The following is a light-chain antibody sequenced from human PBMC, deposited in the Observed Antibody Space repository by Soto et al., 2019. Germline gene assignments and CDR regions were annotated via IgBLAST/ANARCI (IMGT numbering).Light chain of an antibody. Sequence: EIEMTQSPAALSASPGERATISCRAGQGVSSNLAWYQQKPGQAPRLLIYGASTRATGVPARFSGSGSGTDFTLTISSLQPEDFALYYCQQRNNWPVAFGQGTRLEIK. J-gene: IGKJ5*01. CDR3: QQRNNWPVA. CDR2: GAS. V-gene: IGKV3-15*01. CDR1: QGVSSN.